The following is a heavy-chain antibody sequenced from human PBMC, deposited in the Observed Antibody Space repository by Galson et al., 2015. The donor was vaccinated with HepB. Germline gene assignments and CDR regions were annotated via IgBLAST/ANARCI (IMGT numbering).Heavy chain of an antibody. V-gene: IGHV3-33*01. J-gene: IGHJ6*02. CDR2: IWYDGTNK. Sequence: SLRLSCAASGLTFSNYGMHWVRQAPGKGLEWVAIIWYDGTNKYYAASVKGRFTISRDNSKNTLYLQMYSLRAEDTAVYFCARVASSFGCYYHGMDVWGQGTTVTVSS. CDR1: GLTFSNYG. CDR3: ARVASSFGCYYHGMDV. D-gene: IGHD3-16*01.